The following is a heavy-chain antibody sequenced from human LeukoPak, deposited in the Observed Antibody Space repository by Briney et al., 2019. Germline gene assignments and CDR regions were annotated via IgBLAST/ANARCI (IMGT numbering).Heavy chain of an antibody. CDR3: ARDRPYDYYDSSGYYSYFDY. V-gene: IGHV3-7*01. CDR2: IKQDGSEK. D-gene: IGHD3-22*01. Sequence: GGSLRLSCAASGFTFSRYWMSWVRQAPGKGLEWVANIKQDGSEKYYVDSVKGRFTISRDNAKNSLYLQMNSLRAEDTAVYYCARDRPYDYYDSSGYYSYFDYWGQGTLVTVSS. J-gene: IGHJ4*02. CDR1: GFTFSRYW.